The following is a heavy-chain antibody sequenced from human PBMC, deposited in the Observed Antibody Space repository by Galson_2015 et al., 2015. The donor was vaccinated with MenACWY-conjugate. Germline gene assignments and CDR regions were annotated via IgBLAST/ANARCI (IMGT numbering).Heavy chain of an antibody. J-gene: IGHJ4*02. V-gene: IGHV5-51*01. CDR3: AGGPLGFAHLPAANY. CDR1: GDSFTNYW. CDR2: MYPGDSDT. D-gene: IGHD2-2*01. Sequence: QSGAEVKKAGESLKISCKGSGDSFTNYWIGWVRQMPGKGLEWMGGMYPGDSDTRYSPSFQGQVTISADKSISTAYLQWSGLRASDTAMYYCAGGPLGFAHLPAANYWGQGTLVTVSS.